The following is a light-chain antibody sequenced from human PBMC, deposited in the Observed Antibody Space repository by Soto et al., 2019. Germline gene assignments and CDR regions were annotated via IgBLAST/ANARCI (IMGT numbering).Light chain of an antibody. CDR2: GAS. J-gene: IGKJ1*01. Sequence: EIVMTQSPATLSVSPGERATLSCRASQSVSSNLAWYQQKPGQAPRLLIYGASTRATGIPARFSGSGSGTEFTLTISSLDPDDFATYYCLQVANFPRTFGQGTTVDLK. V-gene: IGKV3-15*01. CDR3: LQVANFPRT. CDR1: QSVSSN.